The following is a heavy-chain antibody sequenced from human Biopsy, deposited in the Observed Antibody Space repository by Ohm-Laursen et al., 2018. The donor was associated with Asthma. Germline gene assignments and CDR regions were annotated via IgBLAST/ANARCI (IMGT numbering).Heavy chain of an antibody. Sequence: SDTLSLTCAVSGGSISSGGYSWSWIRQPPGKGLEWIGYIYHSGSTYYNPSLKSRVTISVDRSKNQFSLKLGSVTAADTAVYYCARVKDGYNFDYWGQGTLVTVSS. CDR1: GGSISSGGYS. CDR3: ARVKDGYNFDY. CDR2: IYHSGST. V-gene: IGHV4-30-2*01. J-gene: IGHJ4*02. D-gene: IGHD5-24*01.